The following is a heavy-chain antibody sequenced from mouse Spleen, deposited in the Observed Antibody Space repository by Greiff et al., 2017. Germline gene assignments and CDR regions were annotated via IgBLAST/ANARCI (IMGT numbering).Heavy chain of an antibody. J-gene: IGHJ1*01. CDR2: IYYSGTI. CDR1: GISITTGNYR. D-gene: IGHD1-1*01. Sequence: VKLQESGPGLVKPSQTVFLTCTVTGISITTGNYRWSWIRQFPGNKLEWIGYIYYSGTITYNPSLTSRTTITRDTPKNQFFLEMNSLNAEDTATYYCARDYYDGSSYWYFDVWGAGTTVTVSS. CDR3: ARDYYDGSSYWYFDV. V-gene: IGHV3-5*01.